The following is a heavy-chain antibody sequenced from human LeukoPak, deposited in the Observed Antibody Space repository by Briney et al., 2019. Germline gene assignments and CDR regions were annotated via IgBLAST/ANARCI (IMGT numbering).Heavy chain of an antibody. Sequence: GESLKISCKASGYSFTSYWISWVRQMPGKGLEWMGRIDPSDSYINNSPSFQGHVTISVDKSISTAYLQWSSLKASDTAMYYCARRYYGSGSYYNWFDPWGQGTLVTVSS. J-gene: IGHJ5*02. CDR3: ARRYYGSGSYYNWFDP. CDR1: GYSFTSYW. CDR2: IDPSDSYI. D-gene: IGHD3-10*01. V-gene: IGHV5-10-1*01.